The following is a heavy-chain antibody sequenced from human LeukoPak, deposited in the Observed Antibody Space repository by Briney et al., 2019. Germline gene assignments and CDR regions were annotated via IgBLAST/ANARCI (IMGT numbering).Heavy chain of an antibody. CDR2: VHYTGKT. CDR1: GDSISSSY. V-gene: IGHV4-59*01. J-gene: IGHJ4*02. D-gene: IGHD3-22*01. CDR3: ARGYYDRSGSSNPFDS. Sequence: SETLSLTRTVSGDSISSSYWSWIRQPPGKRLEWVGYVHYTGKTNYNPSLNNRATISVDMSKNQFSLTLTSVTLADTAVYYCARGYYDRSGSSNPFDSWGQGTLVTVSA.